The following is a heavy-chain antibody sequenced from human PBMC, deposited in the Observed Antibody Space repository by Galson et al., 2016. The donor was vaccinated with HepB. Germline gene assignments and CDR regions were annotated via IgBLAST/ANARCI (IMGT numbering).Heavy chain of an antibody. CDR1: GYSLTNYT. CDR3: ARDPRWANRGSARHHADFWFDY. CDR2: INAANANT. Sequence: SVKVSCKASGYSLTNYTMHWVRQAPGQKLEWMGWINAANANTKYSHKFQGRVTITRDTAASTAYMELSTLRSEDTAVYYCARDPRWANRGSARHHADFWFDYWGQGTLVTVSS. V-gene: IGHV1-3*01. D-gene: IGHD3/OR15-3a*01. J-gene: IGHJ4*02.